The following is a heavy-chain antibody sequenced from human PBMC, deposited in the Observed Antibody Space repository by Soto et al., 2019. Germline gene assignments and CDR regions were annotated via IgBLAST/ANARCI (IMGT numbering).Heavy chain of an antibody. CDR1: GFTFSTYG. CDR3: GKDQIHAIDI. Sequence: QVQLVESGGGVVQPGRSLRLSCAASGFTFSTYGMHWVRQAPGKGLEWVAVISDDGSKKYYADSVKGRFTISRDNSKNMVYLQMNSRRAEDTAVYYCGKDQIHAIDIWGQGTMVTVSS. V-gene: IGHV3-30*18. J-gene: IGHJ3*02. CDR2: ISDDGSKK.